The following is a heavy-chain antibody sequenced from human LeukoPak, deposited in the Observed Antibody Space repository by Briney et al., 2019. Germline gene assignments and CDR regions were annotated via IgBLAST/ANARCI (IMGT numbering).Heavy chain of an antibody. V-gene: IGHV1-69*13. Sequence: ASVKVSCKASGDTFSSYAISWVRQAPGQGLEWMGGIIPIFGTANYAQKFQGRVTITADESTSTAYMELSSLRSEDTAVYYCARGLIAAAGTYYYYGMDVWGKGTTVTVSS. CDR3: ARGLIAAAGTYYYYGMDV. D-gene: IGHD6-13*01. CDR2: IIPIFGTA. J-gene: IGHJ6*04. CDR1: GDTFSSYA.